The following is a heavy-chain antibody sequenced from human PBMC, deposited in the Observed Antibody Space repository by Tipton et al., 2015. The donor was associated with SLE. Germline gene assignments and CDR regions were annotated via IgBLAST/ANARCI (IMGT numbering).Heavy chain of an antibody. J-gene: IGHJ5*02. CDR2: VSYRGST. CDR3: AGLSSVAAP. CDR1: DDSFSNFYYN. V-gene: IGHV4-39*07. D-gene: IGHD6-19*01. Sequence: LRLSCSVSDDSFSNFYYNWAWIRQPPGKGLEWIGSVSYRGSTDYNSSLKSRVSMFVGTSQKQISLRLNSVTAADTAVYYCAGLSSVAAPWGQGTLVTVSS.